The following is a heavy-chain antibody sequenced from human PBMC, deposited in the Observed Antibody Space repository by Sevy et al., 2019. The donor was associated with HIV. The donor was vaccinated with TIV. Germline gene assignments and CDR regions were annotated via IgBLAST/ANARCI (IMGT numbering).Heavy chain of an antibody. CDR2: IVPIVGTT. V-gene: IGHV1-69*11. CDR1: RVTFGSYA. D-gene: IGHD2-8*02. CDR3: ARCRGYCTGERCYVDYFFDH. J-gene: IGHJ4*02. Sequence: ASVKVSCKASRVTFGSYAFSWVRQTPGQGLEWMGRIVPIVGTTNYPLKFQGRVTITADDSSTTVYMELSSLRSEDTAVYFCARCRGYCTGERCYVDYFFDHWVQGTLVTVSS.